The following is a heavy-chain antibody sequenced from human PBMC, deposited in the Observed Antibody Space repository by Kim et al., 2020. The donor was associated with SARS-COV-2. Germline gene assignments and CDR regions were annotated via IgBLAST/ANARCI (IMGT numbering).Heavy chain of an antibody. CDR3: ARWEVFYYGMDV. D-gene: IGHD1-26*01. V-gene: IGHV3-30-3*01. CDR2: ISYDGSNK. J-gene: IGHJ6*02. Sequence: GGSLRLSCAASGFTFSSYAMHWVRQAPGKGLEWVAVISYDGSNKYYADSVKGRFTISRDNSKNTLYLQMNSLRAEDTAVYYCARWEVFYYGMDVWGQGTTVTVSS. CDR1: GFTFSSYA.